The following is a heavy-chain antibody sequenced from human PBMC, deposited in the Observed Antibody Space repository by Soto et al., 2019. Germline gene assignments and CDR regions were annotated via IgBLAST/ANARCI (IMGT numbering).Heavy chain of an antibody. J-gene: IGHJ6*02. CDR3: AREWGEDGMDV. Sequence: EVQLVESGGGLVQPGKSLRLSCAASGFIFTSYWMTWVRQAPGKGLEWVANIKQDGSEKYYVDSVKGRFTISRDNAKNSVHLQMNSLRAEDTAVYYCAREWGEDGMDVWGQGTAVTVSS. CDR2: IKQDGSEK. D-gene: IGHD2-21*01. CDR1: GFIFTSYW. V-gene: IGHV3-7*03.